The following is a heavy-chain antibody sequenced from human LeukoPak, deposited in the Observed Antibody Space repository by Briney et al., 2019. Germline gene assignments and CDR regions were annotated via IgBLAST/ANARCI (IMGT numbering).Heavy chain of an antibody. CDR3: AKDVPAAYFDY. Sequence: GGSLRLSCAASGFSFSNYGMHWVRQAPGKGLEWVTFIRHDGSEKYYADSVKGRFTISRDNSQNTLYLQVNSLRAEDTAVYFCAKDVPAAYFDYWGQGTLVTVSS. CDR2: IRHDGSEK. CDR1: GFSFSNYG. V-gene: IGHV3-30*02. J-gene: IGHJ4*02. D-gene: IGHD2-2*01.